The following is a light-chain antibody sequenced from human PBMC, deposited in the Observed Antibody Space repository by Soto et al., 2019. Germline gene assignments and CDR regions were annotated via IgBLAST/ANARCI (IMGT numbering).Light chain of an antibody. CDR2: GAS. Sequence: IMMTQSPATLSVSPGEGATLSCRASQSVGSNLAWYQQKPGQSPRLLIYGASTRATGIPARFSGSGSGTESTLTISSLQSEDFAVYYCQQYNDRPPWTFGQGTKVEFK. CDR3: QQYNDRPPWT. J-gene: IGKJ1*01. CDR1: QSVGSN. V-gene: IGKV3-15*01.